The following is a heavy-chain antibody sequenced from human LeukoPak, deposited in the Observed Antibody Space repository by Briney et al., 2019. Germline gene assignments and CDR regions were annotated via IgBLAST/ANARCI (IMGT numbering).Heavy chain of an antibody. CDR1: GYTFTSYA. CDR3: ARARVYDSSGYYPREWFDP. J-gene: IGHJ5*02. D-gene: IGHD3-22*01. CDR2: INAGNGNT. Sequence: ASVKVSCKASGYTFTSYAMHWVRQAPGQRLEWMGWINAGNGNTKYSQKFQGRVTITRDTSASTAYMELSSLRSEDTAVYYCARARVYDSSGYYPREWFDPWGQGTLVTVSS. V-gene: IGHV1-3*01.